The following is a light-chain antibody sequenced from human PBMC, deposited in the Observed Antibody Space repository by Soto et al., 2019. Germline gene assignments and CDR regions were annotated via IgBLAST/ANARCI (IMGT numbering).Light chain of an antibody. V-gene: IGKV3-15*01. CDR3: QQYSNWPPFT. CDR1: QRISNS. J-gene: IGKJ3*01. CDR2: GAS. Sequence: VMTQSPATLSVSPGERCTLCCRSSQRISNSLAWYQQRPGQAPRLLIYGASTRATGIPARFSGSGSGTDFTLTISGLQSEDFAVYYCQQYSNWPPFTFGPGTKVDI.